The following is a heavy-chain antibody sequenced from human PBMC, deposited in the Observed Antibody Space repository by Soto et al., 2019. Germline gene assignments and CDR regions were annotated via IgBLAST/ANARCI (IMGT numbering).Heavy chain of an antibody. CDR2: IYHSGST. Sequence: PSETLSLTCAVSGGSISSSNWWSWVRQPPGKGLEWIGEIYHSGSTNYNPSLKSRVTISVDKSKNQFSLKLSSVTAADTAVYYCARHSYDFWSGFDYWGQGTLVTVS. CDR1: GGSISSSNW. D-gene: IGHD3-3*01. J-gene: IGHJ4*02. CDR3: ARHSYDFWSGFDY. V-gene: IGHV4-4*02.